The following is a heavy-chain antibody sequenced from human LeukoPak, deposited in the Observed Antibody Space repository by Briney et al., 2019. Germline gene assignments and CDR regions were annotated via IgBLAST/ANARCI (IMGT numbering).Heavy chain of an antibody. J-gene: IGHJ6*03. CDR1: GFTFSSYW. Sequence: GGSLRLSCAASGFTFSSYWMHWVRQAPGKGLVWVSRINTDGSSTSYADSVKGRFTISRDNAKNTLYLQMNSLRAEDTAVYYCARGRRIAVAGTVRRGTYYYYMDVWGKGTTVTVSS. D-gene: IGHD6-19*01. CDR3: ARGRRIAVAGTVRRGTYYYYMDV. V-gene: IGHV3-74*01. CDR2: INTDGSST.